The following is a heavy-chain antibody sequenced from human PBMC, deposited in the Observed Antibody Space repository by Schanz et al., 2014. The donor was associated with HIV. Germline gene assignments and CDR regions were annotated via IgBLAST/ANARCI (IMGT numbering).Heavy chain of an antibody. V-gene: IGHV3-33*01. Sequence: VQLLESGGGLVQPGGSLRVACTASGFTFSSSGIHWVRQAPGKGLEWVAAMWYDESHKGYADSVKGRFTISRDNSKNTLYLQMNSLRGEDTAVYYCATAAVTDYSDNWGQGTLVTVSS. CDR1: GFTFSSSG. CDR2: MWYDESHK. J-gene: IGHJ4*02. CDR3: ATAAVTDYSDN. D-gene: IGHD4-17*01.